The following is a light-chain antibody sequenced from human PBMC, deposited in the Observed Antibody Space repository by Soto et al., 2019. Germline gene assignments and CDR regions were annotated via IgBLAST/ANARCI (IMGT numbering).Light chain of an antibody. V-gene: IGKV3-15*01. Sequence: EIVMTQPPVTLSLSPGERATLSCRASQSVRSNLAWYQQKPGQSPRLLIYGASTRATGIPARFSGSGSGTEFTLTISSVESEDFAVYYCQQYNNSPLTFGQGTKVDIK. CDR3: QQYNNSPLT. CDR1: QSVRSN. J-gene: IGKJ1*01. CDR2: GAS.